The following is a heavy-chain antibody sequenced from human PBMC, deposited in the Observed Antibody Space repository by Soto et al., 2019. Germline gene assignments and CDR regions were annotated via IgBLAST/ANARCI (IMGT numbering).Heavy chain of an antibody. D-gene: IGHD6-13*01. V-gene: IGHV3-30-3*01. CDR3: ARGDGIAAGPCAFDI. CDR1: GFTFSSYA. CDR2: ISYDGSNK. Sequence: QVQLVESGGGVVQPGRSLRLSCAASGFTFSSYAMHWVRQAPGKGLEWMAVISYDGSNKYYADSVQGRFTISRDNSKNTLYVQMNSLRAEDTAVYYCARGDGIAAGPCAFDIWGQGTMVTVSS. J-gene: IGHJ3*02.